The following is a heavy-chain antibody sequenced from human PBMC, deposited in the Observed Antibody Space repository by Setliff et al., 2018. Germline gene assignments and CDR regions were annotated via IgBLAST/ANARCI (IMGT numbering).Heavy chain of an antibody. V-gene: IGHV1-69*10. D-gene: IGHD3-10*01. CDR2: IIPILAIA. CDR1: GGTFSSYA. J-gene: IGHJ5*02. Sequence: SVKVSCKASGGTFSSYAISWVRQAPGQGLEWMGGIIPILAIANYAQKFQGRVTITADKSTSTAYMELSSLRSEDTAVYYCATAPITMVRGVIPINWFDPWGQGTLVTVSS. CDR3: ATAPITMVRGVIPINWFDP.